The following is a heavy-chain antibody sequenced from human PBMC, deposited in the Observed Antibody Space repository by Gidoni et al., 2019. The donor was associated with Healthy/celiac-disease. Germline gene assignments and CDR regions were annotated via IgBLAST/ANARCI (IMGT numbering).Heavy chain of an antibody. CDR3: ARALGIVATKSRVLKQFDP. CDR1: GGSLSRGGYS. J-gene: IGHJ5*02. Sequence: QLQLQESGSGLVKPSQTLSLTCAVSGGSLSRGGYSWSWIRQPPGKGLEWIGYIYHSGSTYYNPSLKSRVTISVDRSKNQFSLKLSSVTAADTAVYYCARALGIVATKSRVLKQFDPWGQGTLVTVSS. D-gene: IGHD5-12*01. V-gene: IGHV4-30-2*01. CDR2: IYHSGST.